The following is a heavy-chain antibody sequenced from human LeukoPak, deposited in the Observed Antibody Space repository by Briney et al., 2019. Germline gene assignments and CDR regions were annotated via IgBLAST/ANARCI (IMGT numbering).Heavy chain of an antibody. V-gene: IGHV3-23*01. J-gene: IGHJ4*02. Sequence: GESLRLSCAASGITFGTYPMSWVRQAPGKGLEWVSAMSGSGASIYYADSVKGRFTISRDNSKNTLYLQMNSLRAEDTAVYFCAKVHLPIGDSSGYAKFDNWGQGTLVIVSS. CDR3: AKVHLPIGDSSGYAKFDN. D-gene: IGHD3-22*01. CDR1: GITFGTYP. CDR2: MSGSGASI.